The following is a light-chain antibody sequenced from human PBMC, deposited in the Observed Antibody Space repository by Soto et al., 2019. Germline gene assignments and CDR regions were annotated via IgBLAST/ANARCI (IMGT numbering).Light chain of an antibody. J-gene: IGLJ2*01. CDR3: SSYAGTNNLI. V-gene: IGLV2-8*01. Sequence: QSVLTQPASVSGSPGQSITIACTGTNRDVGSYNLVSWYQQRPGEAPKLMIYEVSKRPSGVPDRFSGSKSGNTASLTVSGLQAEDEADYYCSSYAGTNNLIFGGGTKLTVL. CDR2: EVS. CDR1: NRDVGSYNL.